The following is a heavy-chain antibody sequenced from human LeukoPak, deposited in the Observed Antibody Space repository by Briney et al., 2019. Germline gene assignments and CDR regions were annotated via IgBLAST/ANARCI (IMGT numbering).Heavy chain of an antibody. CDR2: IIPIFGIA. Sequence: SMKVSCKASGGTFSRYAISWGRQAPGQGLEWMGRIIPIFGIANYAQKFQGRVTITADKSTSTAYMELSSLRSEDTAVYYCAREGIAARNWFDPWGQGTLVTVSS. D-gene: IGHD6-6*01. J-gene: IGHJ5*02. CDR1: GGTFSRYA. CDR3: AREGIAARNWFDP. V-gene: IGHV1-69*04.